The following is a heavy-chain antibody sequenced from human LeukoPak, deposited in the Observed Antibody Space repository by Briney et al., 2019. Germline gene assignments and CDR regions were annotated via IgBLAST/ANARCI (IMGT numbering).Heavy chain of an antibody. Sequence: SETLSLTCTVSGDSIGSGTYYWGWLRQSPGKGMEWIGSVYSTGTPYYNPSLKSRLSISVDTSRNQFSLKLNSVTAADTAIYYCARESNSGWYTGGVDHWGPGTLVTVSS. V-gene: IGHV4-39*07. CDR3: ARESNSGWYTGGVDH. J-gene: IGHJ4*02. CDR2: VYSTGTP. CDR1: GDSIGSGTYY. D-gene: IGHD6-19*01.